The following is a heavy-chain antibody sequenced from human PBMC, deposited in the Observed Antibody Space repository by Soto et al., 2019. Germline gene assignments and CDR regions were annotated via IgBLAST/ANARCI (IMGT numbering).Heavy chain of an antibody. CDR1: GFSVGDNY. V-gene: IGHV3-11*06. CDR2: SSGSGGYT. D-gene: IGHD3-16*01. CDR3: ARSSGRRHVFTFDYGLDV. Sequence: QVQLVESGGGLVEPGGSLRLSCAASGFSVGDNYMTWIRQAPGKGLEWRSYSSGSGGYTNYADSVKGRFTISRDNAKNSLFLQLDSLRAEDTAVYFCARSSGRRHVFTFDYGLDVWGQGTTVTVSS. J-gene: IGHJ6*02.